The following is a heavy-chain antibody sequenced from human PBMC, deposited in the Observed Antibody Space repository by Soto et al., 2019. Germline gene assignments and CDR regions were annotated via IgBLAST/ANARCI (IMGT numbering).Heavy chain of an antibody. CDR1: GGSISSYY. V-gene: IGHV4-59*01. J-gene: IGHJ6*03. CDR3: ARDSWSGYPPYYYYMDV. CDR2: IYYSGST. D-gene: IGHD3-3*01. Sequence: SETLSLTCTVSGGSISSYYWSWIRQPPGKGLEWIGYIYYSGSTNYNPSLKSRVTISVDTSKNQFSLKLSSVTAADTAVYYCARDSWSGYPPYYYYMDVWGKGTTVTVSS.